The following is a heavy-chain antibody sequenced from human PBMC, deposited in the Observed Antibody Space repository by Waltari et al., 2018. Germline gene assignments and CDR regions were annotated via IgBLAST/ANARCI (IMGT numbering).Heavy chain of an antibody. CDR1: GGTFSSYA. Sequence: QVQLVQSGAEVKKPGSSVKVSCKASGGTFSSYAISWVRQAPGQGFEWMGGISPIFVTATYAKKVQGRVTITADESTSTAYMELSSLRSEDTAVYYCARVRYCSSTSCHSDAFDIWGQGTMVTVSS. CDR2: ISPIFVTA. V-gene: IGHV1-69*12. D-gene: IGHD2-2*01. J-gene: IGHJ3*02. CDR3: ARVRYCSSTSCHSDAFDI.